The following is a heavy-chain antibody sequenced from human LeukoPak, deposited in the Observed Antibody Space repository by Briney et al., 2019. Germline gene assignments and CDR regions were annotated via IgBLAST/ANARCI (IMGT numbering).Heavy chain of an antibody. CDR1: GDSISSGDYY. D-gene: IGHD6-19*01. Sequence: SETLSLTCTVSGDSISSGDYYWSWIRQPAGEGLEWIGRISSSGSTNYNPSLKSRVTISVDTSKNQFSLKVSSVTAADTAVYYCVRGGWYVFDYWGQGTLVTVSS. CDR2: ISSSGST. CDR3: VRGGWYVFDY. J-gene: IGHJ4*02. V-gene: IGHV4-61*02.